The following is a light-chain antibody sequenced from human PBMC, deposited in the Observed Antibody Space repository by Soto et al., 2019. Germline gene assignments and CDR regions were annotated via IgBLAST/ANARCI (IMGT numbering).Light chain of an antibody. Sequence: EIVMTQSPATLSVSPGERATLSCRASQSVSSNLAWYQQKPGQAPRLLISSASTRATGIPARFSGSGSGTEFTLTISSLQSEDFGVYYCQQYNDWPSLTFGGGTKVEIK. V-gene: IGKV3-15*01. CDR1: QSVSSN. CDR3: QQYNDWPSLT. J-gene: IGKJ4*01. CDR2: SAS.